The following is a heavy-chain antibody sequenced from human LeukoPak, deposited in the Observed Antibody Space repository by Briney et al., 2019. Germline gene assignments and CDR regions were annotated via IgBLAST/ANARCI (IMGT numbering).Heavy chain of an antibody. V-gene: IGHV3-74*01. CDR1: GFTFKTYW. CDR2: ISSDGSNT. J-gene: IGHJ4*02. CDR3: ARDWGGSGPTSHDY. D-gene: IGHD3-16*01. Sequence: GGSLRLSCAASGFTFKTYWMHWVRQAPGGGPVWVSRISSDGSNTRYADSVKGRFTVSRDNAKNTLYLQMNSRRAEDTAVYYCARDWGGSGPTSHDYWGQGTLVTVSS.